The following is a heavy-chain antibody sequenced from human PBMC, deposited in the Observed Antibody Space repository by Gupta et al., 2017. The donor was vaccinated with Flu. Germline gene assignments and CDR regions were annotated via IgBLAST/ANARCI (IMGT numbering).Heavy chain of an antibody. CDR3: AMTTTVNFDY. CDR1: GYTFTDYF. J-gene: IGHJ4*02. Sequence: QVQLVQSGAEVKKPGASVKVSRKTSGYTFTDYFIHWVRQTPGQGLEWMGWINPNSGGTNDAQKFQGRVTMTRDTSISTAYMELSRLRSDDTAVYFCAMTTTVNFDYWGQGTLVTVSS. V-gene: IGHV1-2*02. CDR2: INPNSGGT. D-gene: IGHD4-17*01.